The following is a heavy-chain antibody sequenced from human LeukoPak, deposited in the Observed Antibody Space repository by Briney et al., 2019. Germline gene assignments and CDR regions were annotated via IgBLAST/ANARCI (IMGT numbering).Heavy chain of an antibody. CDR3: ARYYDFWSGTFDY. CDR2: INHSGSS. D-gene: IGHD3-3*01. J-gene: IGHJ4*02. V-gene: IGHV4-34*01. Sequence: SETLSLTCAVYGGSFSGYYWSWIRQPPGKGLEWIGEINHSGSSNYNPSLKSRVTISVDTSKNQFSLKLNSVTAADTAVYYCARYYDFWSGTFDYWGQGTLVTVSS. CDR1: GGSFSGYY.